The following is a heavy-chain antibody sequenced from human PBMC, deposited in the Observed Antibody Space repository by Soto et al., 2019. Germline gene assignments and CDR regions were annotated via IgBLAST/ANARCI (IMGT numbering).Heavy chain of an antibody. CDR1: GFTFSSYA. J-gene: IGHJ4*02. CDR3: XXXXXXXXXXXXXXXHFDY. Sequence: EVQLLESGGGLVQPGGSLRLSCAASGFTFSSYAMSWVRQAPGKGLEWVSAISGSGGSTYYADSVKGRFTISRDNSKXXXXXXXXXXXXXXXXXXXXXXXXXXXXXXXXXXXHFDYWGQGTLVTVSS. CDR2: ISGSGGST. V-gene: IGHV3-23*01.